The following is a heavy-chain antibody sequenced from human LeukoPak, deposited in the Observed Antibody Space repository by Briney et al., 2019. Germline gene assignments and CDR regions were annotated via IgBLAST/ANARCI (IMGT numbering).Heavy chain of an antibody. V-gene: IGHV3-48*03. D-gene: IGHD2-15*01. Sequence: GGSLRLSCAASGFTFSSYEMNWVRQAPGKGLEWVSYISSSGSTIYYADSVKGRFTISRDNAKNSLFLQMNSLRVEDTAVYYCAKDRGYCSGATCFSVDYWGQGTLVTVSS. CDR1: GFTFSSYE. J-gene: IGHJ4*02. CDR3: AKDRGYCSGATCFSVDY. CDR2: ISSSGSTI.